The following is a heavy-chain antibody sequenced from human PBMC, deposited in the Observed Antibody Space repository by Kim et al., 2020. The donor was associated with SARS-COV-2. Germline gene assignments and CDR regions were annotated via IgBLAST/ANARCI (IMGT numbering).Heavy chain of an antibody. V-gene: IGHV3-30*01. D-gene: IGHD3-3*01. J-gene: IGHJ6*02. CDR3: ARGFWEWLDGMDV. Sequence: GDSVKSRFTSSRDNSKNTLYLQMNSLRDEDAAVYNCARGFWEWLDGMDVWGQRTTVTVSS.